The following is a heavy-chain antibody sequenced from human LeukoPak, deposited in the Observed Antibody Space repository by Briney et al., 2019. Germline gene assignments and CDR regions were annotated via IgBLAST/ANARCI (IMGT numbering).Heavy chain of an antibody. CDR2: IRYDGNNK. J-gene: IGHJ6*04. CDR1: GFTFSDHG. V-gene: IGHV3-30*02. CDR3: AELGITMIGGV. Sequence: GGSLRLSCAASGFTFSDHGMHWIRQAPGKGLEWVTFIRYDGNNKYYADFVKGRFTISRDNAKNSLYLQMNSLRAEDTAVYYCAELGITMIGGVWGKGTTVTISS. D-gene: IGHD3-10*02.